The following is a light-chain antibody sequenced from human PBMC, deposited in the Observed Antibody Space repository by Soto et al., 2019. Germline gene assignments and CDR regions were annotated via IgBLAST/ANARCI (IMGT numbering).Light chain of an antibody. CDR3: QKYGSSMYT. J-gene: IGKJ2*01. V-gene: IGKV3-20*01. Sequence: EIVLTQSPGTLSLSPGERATLSCRASQSVSSTYLAWYQQKPGQAPRLLIYGASSRATGIPDRFSGSGSETDFTLTVSRLEPEDFAVYYCQKYGSSMYTFGQGTKLEIK. CDR1: QSVSSTY. CDR2: GAS.